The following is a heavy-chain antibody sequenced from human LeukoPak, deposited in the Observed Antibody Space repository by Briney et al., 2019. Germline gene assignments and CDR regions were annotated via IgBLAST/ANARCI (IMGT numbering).Heavy chain of an antibody. D-gene: IGHD2-21*02. Sequence: PSETLSLTCTVSGDSLRKSTFYWVWIRQPPGKGLEWIGSIYYSGGADYNPSLQSRVTISVDTSKNESSLKVRSVTAADTAVYFCARTHCEGDCFSAIRYWGQGTPVTVSS. V-gene: IGHV4-39*07. CDR2: IYYSGGA. CDR3: ARTHCEGDCFSAIRY. J-gene: IGHJ4*02. CDR1: GDSLRKSTFY.